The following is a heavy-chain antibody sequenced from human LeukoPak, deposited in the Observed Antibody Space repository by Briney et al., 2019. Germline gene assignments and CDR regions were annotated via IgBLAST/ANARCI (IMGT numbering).Heavy chain of an antibody. Sequence: SVKVSCKASGGTFSSYAISWVRQAPGQGLEWMGRIIPILGIANYAQKFQGRVTITADKSTSTAYMELSSLRSEDTAVYYCARVNRQGSYYGFIDYWGQGTLVTVSS. CDR2: IIPILGIA. CDR1: GGTFSSYA. J-gene: IGHJ4*02. CDR3: ARVNRQGSYYGFIDY. D-gene: IGHD1-26*01. V-gene: IGHV1-69*04.